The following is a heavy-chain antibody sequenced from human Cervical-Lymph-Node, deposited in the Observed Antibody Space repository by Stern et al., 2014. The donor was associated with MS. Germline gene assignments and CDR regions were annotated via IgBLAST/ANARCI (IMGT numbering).Heavy chain of an antibody. CDR3: ANPLPYAN. CDR2: VNPTDGRT. CDR1: GDSFASYP. J-gene: IGHJ1*01. D-gene: IGHD4-17*01. V-gene: IGHV1-46*03. Sequence: VQLVKSGAEVKKPGASVKVSCKASGDSFASYPIHWLRQAPGQGTVWMGIVNPTDGRTTYAQTFKGRVTMTRDTSTRTVYMELSILRPEDTAMYFCANPLPYANWGQGTRVTVSS.